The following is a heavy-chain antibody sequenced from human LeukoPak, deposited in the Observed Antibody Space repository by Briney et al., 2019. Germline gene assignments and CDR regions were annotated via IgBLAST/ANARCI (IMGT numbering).Heavy chain of an antibody. Sequence: PGGSLRLSCAASGFTFSSYSMNWVRQAPGKGLEWVSTISTSGSNTYYADSVKGRFTISRDNSKNTLSLQMNGLRADDTAVYYCAKGRGDYRYSDYWGQGTLVTVSS. D-gene: IGHD4-17*01. CDR2: ISTSGSNT. V-gene: IGHV3-23*01. CDR1: GFTFSSYS. CDR3: AKGRGDYRYSDY. J-gene: IGHJ4*02.